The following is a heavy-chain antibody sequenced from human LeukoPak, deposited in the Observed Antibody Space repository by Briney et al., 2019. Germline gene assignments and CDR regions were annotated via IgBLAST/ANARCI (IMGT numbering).Heavy chain of an antibody. CDR2: MNPNSGNT. D-gene: IGHD5/OR15-5a*01. V-gene: IGHV1-8*03. J-gene: IGHJ4*02. Sequence: RASVKVSCKASGYTFTSYDINWVRQATGQGLEWMGWMNPNSGNTGYAQKFQGRVTITRNTSISTAYMELSSLRSEDTAVYYCARDPSNSVGNRIYFDFWGQGTLVTVS. CDR3: ARDPSNSVGNRIYFDF. CDR1: GYTFTSYD.